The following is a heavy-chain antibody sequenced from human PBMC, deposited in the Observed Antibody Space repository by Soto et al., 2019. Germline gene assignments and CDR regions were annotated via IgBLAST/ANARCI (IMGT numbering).Heavy chain of an antibody. J-gene: IGHJ4*02. CDR3: ERGHYWGGLQFSY. V-gene: IGHV4-59*01. CDR2: IYYSGST. D-gene: IGHD5-12*01. Sequence: PXASLSLTCTVSGGSISSYYWSWIRQPPGKGLEWIGYIYYSGSTNYNPSLKSRVTISVDTSKNQFSLKLSSVTAAGTAVYYCERGHYWGGLQFSYWGQGTLVTVSS. CDR1: GGSISSYY.